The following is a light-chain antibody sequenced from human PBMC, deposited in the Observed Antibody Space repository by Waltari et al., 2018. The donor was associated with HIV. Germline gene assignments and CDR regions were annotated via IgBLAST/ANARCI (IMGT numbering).Light chain of an antibody. CDR2: EVT. J-gene: IGLJ3*02. CDR3: SSFTASGTQV. Sequence: QSALAQPASVSGSPGQSITISCTGTSSDVGSYNYVSWYQHHPGKAPKLMISEVTSRPSGVSNRFSGSKSGNTASLTISGLQAEDEADYYCSSFTASGTQVFGGGTKLTVL. V-gene: IGLV2-14*01. CDR1: SSDVGSYNY.